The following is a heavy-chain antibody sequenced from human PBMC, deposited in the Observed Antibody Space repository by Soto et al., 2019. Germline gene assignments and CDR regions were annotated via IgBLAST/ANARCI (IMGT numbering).Heavy chain of an antibody. Sequence: VAVIWYDGSNKYYADSVKGRFTISRDNSKNTLYLQMNSLRAEDTAVYYCAREGYGDYVWYFDLWGRGTLVTVSS. CDR3: AREGYGDYVWYFDL. D-gene: IGHD4-17*01. V-gene: IGHV3-33*01. J-gene: IGHJ2*01. CDR2: IWYDGSNK.